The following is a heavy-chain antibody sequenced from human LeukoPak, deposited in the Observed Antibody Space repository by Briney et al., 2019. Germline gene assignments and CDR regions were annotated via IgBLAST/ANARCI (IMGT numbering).Heavy chain of an antibody. V-gene: IGHV1-8*01. Sequence: GASVKVSCKASGYTFTNYEINWVRQATGQGLEWMGWMNPDSGDTAYAQKFQGRITMSRSTSISTAYMELSRLRSEDTAVYYCARGLGTYDSSELTWPMISFWGQGTLVTVSS. CDR3: ARGLGTYDSSELTWPMISF. CDR2: MNPDSGDT. D-gene: IGHD3-22*01. CDR1: GYTFTNYE. J-gene: IGHJ4*02.